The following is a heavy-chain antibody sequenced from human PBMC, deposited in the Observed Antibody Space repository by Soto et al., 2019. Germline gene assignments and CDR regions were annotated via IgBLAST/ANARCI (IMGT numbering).Heavy chain of an antibody. V-gene: IGHV3-15*01. CDR2: IKSKTDGGTT. CDR1: GFTFSNAW. J-gene: IGHJ6*02. D-gene: IGHD3-10*01. Sequence: PGGSLRLSCAASGFTFSNAWMSWVRQAPGKGLEWVGRIKSKTDGGTTHYAAPVKGRFTISRDDSKNTLYLQMNSLKTEDTAVYYFATGMIRDNHYVKDVWGQGTTVSGSS. CDR3: ATGMIRDNHYVKDV.